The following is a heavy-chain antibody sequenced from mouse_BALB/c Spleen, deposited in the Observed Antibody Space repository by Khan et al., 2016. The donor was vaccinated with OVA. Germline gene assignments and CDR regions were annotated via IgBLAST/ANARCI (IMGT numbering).Heavy chain of an antibody. CDR1: GYTFTTYW. CDR3: ARLYYSWLSD. D-gene: IGHD2-1*01. CDR2: INPSNGRT. V-gene: IGHV1S81*02. Sequence: QVQLKQSGAELVKPGASVKLSCKASGYTFTTYWMHWVKQRPGQGLEWIGEINPSNGRTNINEKFKSKATLTVDKSSSTAYMQLSSLTSEDSAVYYCARLYYSWLSDWGQGTLVTVSA. J-gene: IGHJ3*01.